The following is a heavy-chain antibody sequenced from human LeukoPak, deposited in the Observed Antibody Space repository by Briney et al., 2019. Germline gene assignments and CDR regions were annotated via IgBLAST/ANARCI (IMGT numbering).Heavy chain of an antibody. D-gene: IGHD2-15*01. CDR3: AKGILGYCSGGSCYPFDY. CDR1: GFTFSSYG. CDR2: ISYDGSNK. Sequence: PGGSLRLSCAASGFTFSSYGMHWVRQAPGKGLGWVAVISYDGSNKYYADSVKGRFTISRDNSKNTLYLQMNSLRAEDTAVYYCAKGILGYCSGGSCYPFDYWGQGTLVTVSS. J-gene: IGHJ4*02. V-gene: IGHV3-30*18.